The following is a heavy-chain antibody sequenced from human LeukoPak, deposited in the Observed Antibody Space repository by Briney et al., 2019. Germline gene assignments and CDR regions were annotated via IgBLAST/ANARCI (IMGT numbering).Heavy chain of an antibody. Sequence: SETLSLTCTVSGGSISSYYWSWIRQPPGKGLEWIGRIYPSGSTNYNPSLKSRVTISVDTSRNQFSLKLSSVTAADTAVYYCARRRSGYSFGLWGQGTLVTVSS. J-gene: IGHJ4*02. CDR2: IYPSGST. CDR3: ARRRSGYSFGL. D-gene: IGHD5-18*01. CDR1: GGSISSYY. V-gene: IGHV4-4*08.